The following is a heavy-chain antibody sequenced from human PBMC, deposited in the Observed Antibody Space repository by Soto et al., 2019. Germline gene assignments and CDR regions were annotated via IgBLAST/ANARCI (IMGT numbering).Heavy chain of an antibody. D-gene: IGHD3-9*01. CDR1: GYSFTGYH. CDR2: MNPISGVA. Sequence: VASVKVSCKASGYSFTGYHIHWVRQAPGQGLEWMGWMNPISGVANYAQKFQGRVAMTRDTAISTAYMELRGLRSDDTAVYYCARFPRDHGILTGPTGYYYGMDVWGQGTTVTVSS. V-gene: IGHV1-2*02. J-gene: IGHJ6*02. CDR3: ARFPRDHGILTGPTGYYYGMDV.